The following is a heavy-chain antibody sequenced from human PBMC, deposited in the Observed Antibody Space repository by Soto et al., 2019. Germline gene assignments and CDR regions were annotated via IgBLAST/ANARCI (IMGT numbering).Heavy chain of an antibody. D-gene: IGHD1-26*01. V-gene: IGHV1-69*01. CDR3: ARGQDSGMCDP. J-gene: IGHJ5*02. CDR2: IIPIFGTA. CDR1: GGTFSSYA. Sequence: HVQLVQSGAEVKKPGSSVKVSCKASGGTFSSYAISWVRQAPGQGLEWMGGIIPIFGTANYAQKFQGRVTLTADEATSTAYRERRSLRSEDTDVYYCARGQDSGMCDPWGQGTLVTITA.